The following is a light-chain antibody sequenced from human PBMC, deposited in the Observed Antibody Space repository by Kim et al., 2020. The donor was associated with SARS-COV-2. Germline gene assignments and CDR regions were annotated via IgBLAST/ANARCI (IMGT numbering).Light chain of an antibody. CDR3: QQNHSTPLT. CDR1: QSINNF. J-gene: IGKJ4*01. Sequence: SEGDGITITCRASQSINNFLKWYQQKPGKAPDLLIYSASSLQSGVTSRFSGSGSGTDFTLTISGLQPEDVGTYYCQQNHSTPLTFGGGTKVDIK. V-gene: IGKV1-39*01. CDR2: SAS.